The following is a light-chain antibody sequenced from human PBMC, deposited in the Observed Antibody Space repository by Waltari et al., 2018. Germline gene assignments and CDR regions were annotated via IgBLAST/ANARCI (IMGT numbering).Light chain of an antibody. V-gene: IGKV3-20*01. Sequence: RDSPTSNKDFLVGYQQKPGWAPRLLIRGASSRATGFPDTFRGSGSGADFNLTISRLEPEDVWVYYCQQYDGSIRTFGGGTKVEI. CDR3: QQYDGSIRT. CDR1: PTSNKDF. CDR2: GAS. J-gene: IGKJ4*01.